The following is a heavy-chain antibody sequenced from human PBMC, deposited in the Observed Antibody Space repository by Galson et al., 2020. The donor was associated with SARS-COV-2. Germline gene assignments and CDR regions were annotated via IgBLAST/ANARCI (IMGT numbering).Heavy chain of an antibody. CDR3: AREGDASAWSSLDD. CDR1: GFTFSHYA. CDR2: ISYDGNRE. D-gene: IGHD6-19*01. V-gene: IGHV3-30-3*01. Sequence: GESLKISCAASGFTFSHYAMHWVRQTPGKGLEWVAVISYDGNREYLADPLKGRFTISRDNSKNTVYLQMNGLTTDDTAIYHCAREGDASAWSSLDDWGRGTLVTVSS. J-gene: IGHJ4*02.